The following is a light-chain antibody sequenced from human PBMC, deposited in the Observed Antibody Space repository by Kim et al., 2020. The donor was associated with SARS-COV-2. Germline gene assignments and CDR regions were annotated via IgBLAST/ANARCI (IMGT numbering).Light chain of an antibody. CDR2: GAS. V-gene: IGKV3-20*01. Sequence: PGERVTLSCRASQSISSSYLAWYQQRPGQAPRLLIYGASSRATGIPDRFSGSGSGADFTLTISRLEPEDFAVYYCQHYSSSPPWTFGQGTKVDIK. CDR1: QSISSSY. J-gene: IGKJ1*01. CDR3: QHYSSSPPWT.